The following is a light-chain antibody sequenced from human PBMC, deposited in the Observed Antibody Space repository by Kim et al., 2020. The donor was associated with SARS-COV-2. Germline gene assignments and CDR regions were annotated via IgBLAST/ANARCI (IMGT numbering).Light chain of an antibody. Sequence: EIVLTQSPGTLSFSPGERATLSCRASQSLDNNYLAWYQQKPDQAPRLLIYGVSRRATGIPDRFSGSGSGTDFSLTISRLEPEDFAVYYCHQYDSSPRTFGQGTKVDIK. J-gene: IGKJ1*01. CDR1: QSLDNNY. CDR3: HQYDSSPRT. V-gene: IGKV3-20*01. CDR2: GVS.